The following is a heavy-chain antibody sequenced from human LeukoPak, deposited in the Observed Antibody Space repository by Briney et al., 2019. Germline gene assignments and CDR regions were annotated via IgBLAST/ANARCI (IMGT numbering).Heavy chain of an antibody. CDR3: ARGYYYDSSGPADY. V-gene: IGHV1-18*01. CDR1: GYTFTSYA. J-gene: IGHJ4*02. CDR2: ISAYNGNT. Sequence: GASVKVSCKASGYTFTSYAMHWVRQAPGQGLEWMGWISAYNGNTNYAQKLQGRVTMTTDTSTSTAYMELRSLRSDDTAVYYCARGYYYDSSGPADYWGQGTLVTVSS. D-gene: IGHD3-22*01.